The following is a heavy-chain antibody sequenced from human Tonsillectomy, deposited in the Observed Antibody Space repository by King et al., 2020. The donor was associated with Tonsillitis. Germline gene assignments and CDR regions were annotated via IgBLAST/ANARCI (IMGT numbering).Heavy chain of an antibody. Sequence: QLVQSGAEMKRPGASVKVSCLASGYTFTDYHMHWVRQAPGQGLEWMGWIYPNNGGTYYTQKFQGRISLTRDTSINSVYMELTRLTSDDTALYYCVRENWYYDYWGQGTLVTVSS. V-gene: IGHV1-2*02. CDR2: IYPNNGGT. CDR1: GYTFTDYH. CDR3: VRENWYYDY. J-gene: IGHJ4*02. D-gene: IGHD1-1*01.